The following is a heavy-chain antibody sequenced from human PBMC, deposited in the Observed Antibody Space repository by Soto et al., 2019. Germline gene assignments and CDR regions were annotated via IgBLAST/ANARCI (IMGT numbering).Heavy chain of an antibody. V-gene: IGHV1-18*01. J-gene: IGHJ6*03. CDR3: ARAFSVARFLEWLTPHDYYMDV. CDR1: GYTFASYG. D-gene: IGHD3-3*01. Sequence: GASVKVSCKASGYTFASYGSSWVRQAPGQGLEWMGWISAYNGNTNYAQKLQGRVTMTTDTSTSTAYMEMRSLRSDDTAVYYCARAFSVARFLEWLTPHDYYMDVWGKGTTVTVSS. CDR2: ISAYNGNT.